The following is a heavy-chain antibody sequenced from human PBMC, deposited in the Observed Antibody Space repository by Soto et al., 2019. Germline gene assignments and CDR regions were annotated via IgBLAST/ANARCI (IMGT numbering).Heavy chain of an antibody. CDR2: ISAYNGNT. CDR1: GYTFTSYG. Sequence: ASVKVSCKASGYTFTSYGISWVRQAPGQGLEWMGWISAYNGNTNYAQKHQARVTMTTDTSTSTPYMELGSLRSDDTAFFYCARDINLLPRAPYGMDVWAQGTTVTVSS. V-gene: IGHV1-18*01. J-gene: IGHJ6*02. CDR3: ARDINLLPRAPYGMDV. D-gene: IGHD3-10*01.